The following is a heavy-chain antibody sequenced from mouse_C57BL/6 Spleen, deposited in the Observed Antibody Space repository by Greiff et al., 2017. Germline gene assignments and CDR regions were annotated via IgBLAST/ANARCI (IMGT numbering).Heavy chain of an antibody. Sequence: EVKLVESGPGLVKPSQSLSLTCSVTGYSITSGYYWNWIRQFPGNKLEWMGYISYDGSNNYNPSLKNRISITRDTSKNQFFLKLNSVTTEDTATYYCAREEYYGSSYWYFDVWGTGTTVTVSS. CDR2: ISYDGSN. J-gene: IGHJ1*03. CDR1: GYSITSGYY. D-gene: IGHD1-1*01. V-gene: IGHV3-6*01. CDR3: AREEYYGSSYWYFDV.